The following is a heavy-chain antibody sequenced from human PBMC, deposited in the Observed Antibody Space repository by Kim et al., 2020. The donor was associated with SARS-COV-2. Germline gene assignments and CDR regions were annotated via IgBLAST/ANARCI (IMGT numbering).Heavy chain of an antibody. Sequence: GGSLRLSCAASGFTFSSYGMHWVRQAPGKGLEWVAVISYDGSNKYYADSVKGRFTISRDNSKNTLYLQMNSLRAEDTAVYYCAKDLHLWFGDLYYYYGMDVWGQGTTVTVSS. CDR3: AKDLHLWFGDLYYYYGMDV. J-gene: IGHJ6*02. V-gene: IGHV3-30*18. CDR2: ISYDGSNK. CDR1: GFTFSSYG. D-gene: IGHD3-10*01.